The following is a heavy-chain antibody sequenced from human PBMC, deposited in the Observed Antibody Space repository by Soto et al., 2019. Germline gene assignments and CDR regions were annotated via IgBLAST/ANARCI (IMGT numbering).Heavy chain of an antibody. J-gene: IGHJ6*03. Sequence: PGGSLRLSCAASGFTFSNYYMNWIRQAPGKGLEWVSYISSSGSTIYYADSVKGRFTISRDNAKNSLYLQMNSLRAEDTAAYYCARSSGYCSGGSCYLGYYYYMDVWGKGTTVTVSS. CDR1: GFTFSNYY. D-gene: IGHD2-15*01. V-gene: IGHV3-11*01. CDR2: ISSSGSTI. CDR3: ARSSGYCSGGSCYLGYYYYMDV.